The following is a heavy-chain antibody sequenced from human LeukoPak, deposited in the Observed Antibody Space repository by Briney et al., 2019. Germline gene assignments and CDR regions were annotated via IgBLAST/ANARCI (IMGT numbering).Heavy chain of an antibody. Sequence: ASVKVSCKTSGYTFTNYGISWVRQAPGLGLEWMGWISAYNGNTNYAQRVQGRVTMTTDTSTSTAYMELRSLRFDDTAVYYCARDQSVRLLQTSSTYFKHVFAIWGQGSMVTVSS. CDR2: ISAYNGNT. CDR1: GYTFTNYG. D-gene: IGHD6-13*01. J-gene: IGHJ3*02. CDR3: ARDQSVRLLQTSSTYFKHVFAI. V-gene: IGHV1-18*01.